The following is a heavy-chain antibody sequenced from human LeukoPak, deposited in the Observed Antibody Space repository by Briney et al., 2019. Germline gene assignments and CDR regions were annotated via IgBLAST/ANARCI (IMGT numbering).Heavy chain of an antibody. D-gene: IGHD2-2*01. Sequence: GGSLRLSXXASGXXFSSYWMHWVRQAPGKGLVWVSRINSDGSSKNYADSVTGRFTISRDNAKNTLYLQMNSLRAEDTAVYYCATLPGPDIVVVPAAPFDIWGQGKMVTVSS. CDR3: ATLPGPDIVVVPAAPFDI. V-gene: IGHV3-74*01. CDR1: GXXFSSYW. J-gene: IGHJ3*02. CDR2: INSDGSSK.